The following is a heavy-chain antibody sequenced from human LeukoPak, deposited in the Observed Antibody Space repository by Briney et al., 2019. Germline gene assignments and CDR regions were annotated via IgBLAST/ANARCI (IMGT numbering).Heavy chain of an antibody. D-gene: IGHD3-9*01. CDR1: GGSISSYY. CDR2: LSQSGNT. CDR3: ARARYVNSFYAFDI. Sequence: SETLSLTCTVSGGSISSYYWSWIRLPPGKGLEWIGYLSQSGNTNYSPSLKSRVTIFGDTSKNQFFLKLSSVTAADTAVYYCARARYVNSFYAFDIWGQGTLVTVSS. J-gene: IGHJ3*02. V-gene: IGHV4-59*01.